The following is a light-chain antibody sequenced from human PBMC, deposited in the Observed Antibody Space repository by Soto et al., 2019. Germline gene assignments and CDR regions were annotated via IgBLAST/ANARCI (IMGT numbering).Light chain of an antibody. Sequence: DIQMTQSPYSLSAAVGDRVTIACRASQNINTYLNWYQQKPGKAPKLLIFDAASLQSGVPSRFSGGVSRTDFTLTITSLQPVDFATYYCQQTSSAPFSFGPGTKVDIK. V-gene: IGKV1-39*01. CDR1: QNINTY. CDR2: DAA. J-gene: IGKJ3*01. CDR3: QQTSSAPFS.